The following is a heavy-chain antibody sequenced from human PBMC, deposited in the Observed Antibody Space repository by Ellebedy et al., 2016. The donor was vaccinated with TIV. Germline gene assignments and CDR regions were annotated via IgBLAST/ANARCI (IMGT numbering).Heavy chain of an antibody. CDR3: AREGFRGDTAMVSRRKQHDAFDI. Sequence: GGSLRLXXAASGFTFSSYAMHWVRQAPGKGLEWVAVISYDGSNKYYADSVKGRFTISRDNSKNTLYLQMNSLRAEDTAVYYCAREGFRGDTAMVSRRKQHDAFDIWGQGTMVTVSS. J-gene: IGHJ3*02. CDR2: ISYDGSNK. CDR1: GFTFSSYA. V-gene: IGHV3-30-3*01. D-gene: IGHD5-18*01.